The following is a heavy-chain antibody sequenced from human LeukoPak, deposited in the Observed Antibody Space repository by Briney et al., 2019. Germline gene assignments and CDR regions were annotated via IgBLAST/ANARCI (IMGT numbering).Heavy chain of an antibody. CDR2: IKSKTDGGTT. D-gene: IGHD6-19*01. V-gene: IGHV3-15*01. J-gene: IGHJ4*02. CDR3: TIFIAVAGTGY. CDR1: GFTFSSYA. Sequence: GGSLRLSCAASGFTFSSYAMSWVRQAPGKGLEWVGRIKSKTDGGTTDYAAPVKGRFTISRDDSKNTLYLQMNSLKTEDTAVYYCTIFIAVAGTGYWGQGTLVTVSS.